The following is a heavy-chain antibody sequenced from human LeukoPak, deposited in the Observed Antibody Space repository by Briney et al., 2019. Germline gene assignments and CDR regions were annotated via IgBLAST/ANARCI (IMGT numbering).Heavy chain of an antibody. J-gene: IGHJ4*02. CDR1: GGSVSSGTYY. Sequence: SETLSLTCTVSGGSVSSGTYYWSWIRQPLGKRLEWIGSISYSGSSDYNPSLESRVTISVDTAKNQFSLEVSSVTAADTAVYYCARDAGAVAGTGSFFDYWGQGTLVTVSS. D-gene: IGHD6-19*01. CDR3: ARDAGAVAGTGSFFDY. CDR2: ISYSGSS. V-gene: IGHV4-61*01.